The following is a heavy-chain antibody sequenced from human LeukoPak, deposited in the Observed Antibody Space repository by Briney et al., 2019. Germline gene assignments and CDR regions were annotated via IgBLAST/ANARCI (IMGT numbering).Heavy chain of an antibody. J-gene: IGHJ4*02. D-gene: IGHD5-18*01. CDR3: ATWGDGYSYGDY. Sequence: PGGSLRLSCAVSGFTFSSSWMHWVRQAPGKGLVWVSHIKTDGSTTAYADSVKGRFTISRDNAKNSLYLQMNSLRAEDTAIYYCATWGDGYSYGDYWGQGTLVSVSS. CDR1: GFTFSSSW. CDR2: IKTDGSTT. V-gene: IGHV3-74*01.